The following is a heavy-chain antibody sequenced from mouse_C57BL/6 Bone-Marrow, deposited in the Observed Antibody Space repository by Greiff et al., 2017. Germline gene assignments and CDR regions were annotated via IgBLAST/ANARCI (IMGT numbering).Heavy chain of an antibody. J-gene: IGHJ4*01. CDR1: GFNIKDDY. D-gene: IGHD2-4*01. CDR3: TNDYGPNYYAMDY. V-gene: IGHV14-4*01. Sequence: EVQLQQSGAELVRPGASVKLSCTASGFNIKDDYMHWVKQRPEQGLEWIGWIDPENGDTEYASKFQGKATITADTSSNTAYLQLSSLTSEDTAVXYCTNDYGPNYYAMDYWGQGTSVTVSS. CDR2: IDPENGDT.